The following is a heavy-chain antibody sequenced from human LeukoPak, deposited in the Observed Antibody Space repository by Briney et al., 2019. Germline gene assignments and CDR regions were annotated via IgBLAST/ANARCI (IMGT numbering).Heavy chain of an antibody. CDR2: INSDGSST. D-gene: IGHD6-13*01. V-gene: IGHV3-74*01. CDR3: ARDSSSSWTSNYFDY. CDR1: GFTFSSYW. J-gene: IGHJ4*02. Sequence: GGSLRLSCAASGFTFSSYWMHWVRQAPGKGLVWVSRINSDGSSTSYADSVKGRFTISRDNSKNTLYLQMNSLRAEDTAVYYCARDSSSSWTSNYFDYWGQGTLVTVSS.